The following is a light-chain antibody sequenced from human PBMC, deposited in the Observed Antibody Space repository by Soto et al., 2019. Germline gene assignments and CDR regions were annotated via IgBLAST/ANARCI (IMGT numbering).Light chain of an antibody. CDR2: MAS. CDR1: QSISNY. V-gene: IGKV1-39*01. J-gene: IGKJ2*01. Sequence: DIQMTQSPSSLSASVGDRVTITCRASQSISNYLNWYQQKPGKAPNLLIYMASKLHSGVPSRFSGSGSGTDFTLTISSLQPEDFANYSCQQSYSPPYTFGQGTKLDIK. CDR3: QQSYSPPYT.